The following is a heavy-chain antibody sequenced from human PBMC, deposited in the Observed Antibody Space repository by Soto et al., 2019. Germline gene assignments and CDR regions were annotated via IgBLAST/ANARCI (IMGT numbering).Heavy chain of an antibody. D-gene: IGHD4-17*01. Sequence: GWSLRVSCAASGFTFGSFWLSWVRQAPGTGLEWVANIKQDGSEKYYVDSVKGRFTISRDNAKNSLYLQMNSLRAEDTAVYYCARDATVTLFFDYWGQGTLVTVSS. J-gene: IGHJ4*02. CDR2: IKQDGSEK. CDR1: GFTFGSFW. CDR3: ARDATVTLFFDY. V-gene: IGHV3-7*03.